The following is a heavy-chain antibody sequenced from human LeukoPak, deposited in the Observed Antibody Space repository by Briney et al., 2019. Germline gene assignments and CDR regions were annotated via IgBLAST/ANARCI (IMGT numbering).Heavy chain of an antibody. CDR1: GFTFSSYG. Sequence: HPGGSLRLSCAASGFTFSSYGMHWVRQAPGKGLEWVTFIRYDGNNKYYAGSVKGRFTISRDNSKNTLYLQMNSLRAEDTAVYYCAKKPARSYYYYMDVWGKGTTVTISS. J-gene: IGHJ6*03. V-gene: IGHV3-30*02. CDR3: AKKPARSYYYYMDV. CDR2: IRYDGNNK.